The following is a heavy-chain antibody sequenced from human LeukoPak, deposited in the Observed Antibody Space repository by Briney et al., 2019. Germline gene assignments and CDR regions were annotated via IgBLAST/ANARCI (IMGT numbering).Heavy chain of an antibody. CDR3: AKSHGGGLWFGEFFDY. CDR2: ISGSGGST. CDR1: GFTFSSYA. V-gene: IGHV3-23*01. J-gene: IGHJ4*02. D-gene: IGHD3-10*01. Sequence: PGGSLRLSCAASGFTFSSYAMSWVRQAPGKGLEWVSAISGSGGSTYYADSVKGRFTISRDNSKNTLYLQMNSLRAEDTAVYYCAKSHGGGLWFGEFFDYWGQGTLVTVSS.